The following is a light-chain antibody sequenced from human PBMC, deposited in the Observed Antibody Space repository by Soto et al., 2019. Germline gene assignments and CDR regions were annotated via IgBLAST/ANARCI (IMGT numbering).Light chain of an antibody. Sequence: QSALTQPASVSGSPGQSIAISCTGSSSDVGGYNYVSWYQQHSGKAPKLMIYDVSSRPSGVYDRFSGSKSGNTASLTISGLQAEDEAEYYYSSYTSSSTVIFGGGTKLTVL. CDR1: SSDVGGYNY. V-gene: IGLV2-14*03. J-gene: IGLJ2*01. CDR2: DVS. CDR3: SSYTSSSTVI.